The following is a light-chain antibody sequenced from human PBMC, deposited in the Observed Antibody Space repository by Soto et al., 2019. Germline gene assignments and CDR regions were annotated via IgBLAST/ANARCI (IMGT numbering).Light chain of an antibody. V-gene: IGLV1-40*01. CDR1: RSNIGAGYD. CDR2: GDS. CDR3: QSYDSSLSVLYV. J-gene: IGLJ1*01. Sequence: QSALTQPPSVSGAPGQRVTISCTGSRSNIGAGYDVHWYQQLPGTAPKLLIHGDSNRPSGVPDRFSGPKSGTSASLAITGLQAEDEADYYCQSYDSSLSVLYVFGTGTKV.